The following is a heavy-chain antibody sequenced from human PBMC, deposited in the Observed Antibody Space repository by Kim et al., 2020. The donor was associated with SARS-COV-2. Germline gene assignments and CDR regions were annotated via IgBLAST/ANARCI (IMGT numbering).Heavy chain of an antibody. J-gene: IGHJ3*02. CDR2: IYPADSDT. D-gene: IGHD3-22*01. CDR1: GYSFTSYW. Sequence: GESLKISCKASGYSFTSYWIGWVRQMPGKGLEWMGIIYPADSDTRYRPSFQGQVTISADKSIRTHYLQWTSLKASDTAMYYCASAYYYDTTVYNPYAFDMWDRGTRVTVSS. CDR3: ASAYYYDTTVYNPYAFDM. V-gene: IGHV5-51*01.